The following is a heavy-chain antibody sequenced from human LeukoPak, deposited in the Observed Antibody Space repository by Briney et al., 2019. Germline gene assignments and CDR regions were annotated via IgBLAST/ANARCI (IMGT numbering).Heavy chain of an antibody. Sequence: GGSLRLSCAASGFTVSSNYMSWVRQAPGKGLEWVSVIYSGGSTYYADSVKGRFTISRDNSKNTLYLQMNSLRAEDTAVYYCARVHYGGNSGYYYYYMDVWGKGTTVTVSS. CDR2: IYSGGST. CDR3: ARVHYGGNSGYYYYYMDV. D-gene: IGHD4-23*01. CDR1: GFTVSSNY. J-gene: IGHJ6*03. V-gene: IGHV3-53*01.